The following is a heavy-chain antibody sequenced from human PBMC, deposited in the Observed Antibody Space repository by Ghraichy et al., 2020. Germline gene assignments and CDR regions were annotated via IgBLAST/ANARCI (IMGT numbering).Heavy chain of an antibody. V-gene: IGHV3-53*01. CDR1: GFTVSSNY. D-gene: IGHD1-1*01. CDR3: ARVRLPPFV. J-gene: IGHJ6*02. Sequence: GESLNISCAASGFTVSSNYMSWVRQAPGKGLEWVSVIYSGGSTYYADSVKGRFTISRDNSKNTLYLQMNSLRAEDTAVYYCARVRLPPFVWGQGTTVTVSS. CDR2: IYSGGST.